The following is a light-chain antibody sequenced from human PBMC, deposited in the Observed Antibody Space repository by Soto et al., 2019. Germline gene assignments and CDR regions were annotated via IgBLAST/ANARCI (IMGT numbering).Light chain of an antibody. CDR3: SSYKRTSRVYV. CDR2: EVS. J-gene: IGLJ1*01. V-gene: IGLV2-14*01. Sequence: QSALTQPASVSGSPGQSITISCTGTSSDVGDYEYVSWYQQHPGKGPNLMIYEVSNRTSGVSNRLSGSKSGNTASLTISGLQAEDETEYFCSSYKRTSRVYVFGTGTKATVL. CDR1: SSDVGDYEY.